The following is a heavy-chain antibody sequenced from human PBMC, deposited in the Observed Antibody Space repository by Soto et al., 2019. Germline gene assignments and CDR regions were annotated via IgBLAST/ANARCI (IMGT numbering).Heavy chain of an antibody. Sequence: GGSLRLSCGASGLSVSDNYMGWVRQAPGRGLEWVSVMYAGGDTHYTDSVKGRFTISRDKSENTLYLQMNSLRDEDTGVYFCVSRIPSWVFDYWGLGTLVTVSS. D-gene: IGHD2-21*01. CDR3: VSRIPSWVFDY. CDR1: GLSVSDNY. V-gene: IGHV3-53*01. CDR2: MYAGGDT. J-gene: IGHJ4*01.